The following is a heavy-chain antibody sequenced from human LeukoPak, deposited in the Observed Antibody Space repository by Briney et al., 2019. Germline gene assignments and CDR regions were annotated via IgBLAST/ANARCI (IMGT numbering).Heavy chain of an antibody. Sequence: GSVKVSCKVSGYTLTELSMHWVRQAPGKGLEWMGGFDPEDGETIYAQKFQGRVTMIEDTSTDTAYMELSSLRSEDTAVYYCATDLGCSSTSCYGRVNYWGQGTLVTVSS. CDR3: ATDLGCSSTSCYGRVNY. CDR1: GYTLTELS. CDR2: FDPEDGET. V-gene: IGHV1-24*01. D-gene: IGHD2-2*01. J-gene: IGHJ4*02.